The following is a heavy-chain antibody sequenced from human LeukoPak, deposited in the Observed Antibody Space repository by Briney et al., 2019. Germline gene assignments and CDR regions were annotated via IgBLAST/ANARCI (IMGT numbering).Heavy chain of an antibody. Sequence: GASVKVSCKASGYSFTGYYMHWVRQAPGQGLEWMGIINPSGGSTSYAQKFQGRVTMTRDMSTSTVYMELSSLRSEDTAVYYCARERSPLLWRQRGAFDIWGQGTMVTVSS. J-gene: IGHJ3*02. D-gene: IGHD3-10*01. CDR3: ARERSPLLWRQRGAFDI. V-gene: IGHV1-46*01. CDR1: GYSFTGYY. CDR2: INPSGGST.